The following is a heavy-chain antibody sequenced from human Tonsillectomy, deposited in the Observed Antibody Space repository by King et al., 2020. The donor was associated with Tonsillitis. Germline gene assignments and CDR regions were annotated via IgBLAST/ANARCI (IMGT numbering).Heavy chain of an antibody. V-gene: IGHV5-10-1*03. D-gene: IGHD6-6*01. CDR3: ARHSFTSSAFDY. J-gene: IGHJ4*02. CDR2: MDPSDSYT. Sequence: VQLVESGAEVKKPRESLRISCRGSGYSFTSYWITWVRQMPGKGLEWVGTMDPSDSYTNYSPSFQGHVTISADKSISTAYLQWSSLKASDTAMYYCARHSFTSSAFDYWGQGTLVTVSS. CDR1: GYSFTSYW.